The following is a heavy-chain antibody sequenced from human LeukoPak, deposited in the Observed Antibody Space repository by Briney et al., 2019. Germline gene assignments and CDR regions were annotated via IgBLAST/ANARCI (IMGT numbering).Heavy chain of an antibody. J-gene: IGHJ4*02. Sequence: GGSLRLSCAASGFTFSDHYMDWVRQAPGKGLEWVGRIRNKANSYTTQYAASVKGRFTISRDDSKNSLYLLMNSLKTEDTAVYFCAIGPSGYYDLDYWGQGTLVTVSS. V-gene: IGHV3-72*01. CDR1: GFTFSDHY. CDR3: AIGPSGYYDLDY. CDR2: IRNKANSYTT. D-gene: IGHD3-22*01.